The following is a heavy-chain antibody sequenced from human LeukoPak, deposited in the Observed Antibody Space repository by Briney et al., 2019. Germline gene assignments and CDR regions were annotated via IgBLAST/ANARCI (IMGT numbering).Heavy chain of an antibody. CDR1: GFTFSGSA. D-gene: IGHD3-16*02. J-gene: IGHJ4*02. V-gene: IGHV3-73*01. Sequence: PGGSLRLSCAASGFTFSGSAMHWVRQASGKGLDWVGRIRSKANSYATAYAASVKGRFTISRDDSKNTAYLQMNSLKTEDTAVYYCTRVIKAHYFDYWGQGTLVTVSS. CDR3: TRVIKAHYFDY. CDR2: IRSKANSYAT.